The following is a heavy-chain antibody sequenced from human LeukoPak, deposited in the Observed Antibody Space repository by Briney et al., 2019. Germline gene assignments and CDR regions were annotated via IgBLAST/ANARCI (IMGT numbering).Heavy chain of an antibody. CDR2: IYYSGST. CDR3: ARVPVVVTAMGAFDI. V-gene: IGHV4-31*03. D-gene: IGHD2-21*02. J-gene: IGHJ3*02. CDR1: GGSISSGGYY. Sequence: TLSLTCTVSGGSISSGGYYWSWIRQHPGKGLEWIVYIYYSGSTYYNPSLRSRVTISVDTSKNQFSLKLSSVTAADTAVYYCARVPVVVTAMGAFDIWGQGTMVTVSS.